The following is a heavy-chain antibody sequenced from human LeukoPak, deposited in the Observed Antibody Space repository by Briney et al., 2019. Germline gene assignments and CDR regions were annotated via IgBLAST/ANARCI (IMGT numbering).Heavy chain of an antibody. V-gene: IGHV4-39*01. CDR3: ARHEGRFRDAVGPDY. J-gene: IGHJ4*02. CDR1: GASITSGNSY. D-gene: IGHD2-21*02. Sequence: SETLSLTCTVSGASITSGNSYWGWIRQPPGKGLEWVASLHYSGNTYYNPSLKSRVTISVDTSKNQFSLKVSSVTAADTDIYYCARHEGRFRDAVGPDYWGQGTLVTVSS. CDR2: LHYSGNT.